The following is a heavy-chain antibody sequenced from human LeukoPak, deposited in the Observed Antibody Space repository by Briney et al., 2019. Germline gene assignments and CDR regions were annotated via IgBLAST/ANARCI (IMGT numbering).Heavy chain of an antibody. J-gene: IGHJ4*02. CDR2: IRYDESNQ. Sequence: GGSLRLSCAASGFTFSTYWMSWVRQAPGKGLEWVTFIRYDESNQYYADSVKGRFTISRDNSKNTLYLQMNSLRAEDTAVYYCAKDPAYYDSRGPYWGQGTLVTVSS. V-gene: IGHV3-30*02. CDR1: GFTFSTYW. D-gene: IGHD3-22*01. CDR3: AKDPAYYDSRGPY.